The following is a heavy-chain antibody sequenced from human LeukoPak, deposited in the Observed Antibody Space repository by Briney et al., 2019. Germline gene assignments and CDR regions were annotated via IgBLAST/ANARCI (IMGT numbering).Heavy chain of an antibody. D-gene: IGHD3-16*01. Sequence: SETLSLTCTVSGGSISSGGYYWSWIRQPPGKGLEWIGYIYYSGSTNYNPSLKSRVTISVDTSKNQFSLKLSSVTAADTAVYYCARGGQPNFDYWGQGTLVTVSS. V-gene: IGHV4-61*08. CDR2: IYYSGST. CDR1: GGSISSGGYY. CDR3: ARGGQPNFDY. J-gene: IGHJ4*02.